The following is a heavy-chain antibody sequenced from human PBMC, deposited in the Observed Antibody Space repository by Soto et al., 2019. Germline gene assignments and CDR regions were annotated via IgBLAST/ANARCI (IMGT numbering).Heavy chain of an antibody. CDR3: ARVNCSGGSCYLTANAFDI. CDR2: IIPIFGTA. CDR1: GGTFNSYA. Sequence: GASVKVSCKASGGTFNSYAISWVRQVPGQGLEWMGGIIPIFGTANYAQKFQGRVTITADESTSIAYMDLSSLRSEDTAVYYCARVNCSGGSCYLTANAFDIWGQGTMVTVSS. D-gene: IGHD2-15*01. J-gene: IGHJ3*02. V-gene: IGHV1-69*13.